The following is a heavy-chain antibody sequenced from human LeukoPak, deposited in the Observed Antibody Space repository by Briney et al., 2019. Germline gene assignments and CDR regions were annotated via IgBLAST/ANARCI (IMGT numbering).Heavy chain of an antibody. V-gene: IGHV4-38-2*02. CDR3: ASPHRSAWFDP. Sequence: SETLSLTCTVSGYSLSNDYHWGWIRQPPGKGLEWIGSIYYSGSTYYNPSLKSRVTIFVDTSKNQFSLKLSSVTAADTAVYYCASPHRSAWFDPWGQGTLVTVSS. J-gene: IGHJ5*02. CDR1: GYSLSNDYH. CDR2: IYYSGST.